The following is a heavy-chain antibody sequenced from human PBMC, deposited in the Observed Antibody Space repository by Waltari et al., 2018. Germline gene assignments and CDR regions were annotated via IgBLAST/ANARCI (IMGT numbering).Heavy chain of an antibody. V-gene: IGHV4-34*01. J-gene: IGHJ4*02. CDR3: ARSPPHYCSGGSCYGYFDY. CDR1: GGSFSGYY. D-gene: IGHD2-15*01. Sequence: QVQLQQWGAGLLKPSETLSLTCAVYGGSFSGYYWRWIRQPPGKGLEWIGEINHSGSTNYNPSLKSRVTISVDTSKNQFSLKLSSVTAADTAVYYCARSPPHYCSGGSCYGYFDYWGQGTLVTVSS. CDR2: INHSGST.